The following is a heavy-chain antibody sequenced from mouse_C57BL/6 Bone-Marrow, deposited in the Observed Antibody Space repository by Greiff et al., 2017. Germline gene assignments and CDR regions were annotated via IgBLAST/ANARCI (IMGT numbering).Heavy chain of an antibody. CDR1: GYTFTDYY. D-gene: IGHD1-1*01. J-gene: IGHJ4*01. CDR3: ARWAGSSYEDAMDY. V-gene: IGHV1-26*01. Sequence: VQLQQSGPELVKPGASVKISCKASGYTFTDYYLNWVKQSHGKSLEWIGDINPNNGGTSYNQKFKGKATLTVDKSSSPAYMELRSLTSEDSAVYYCARWAGSSYEDAMDYWGQGTSVTVSS. CDR2: INPNNGGT.